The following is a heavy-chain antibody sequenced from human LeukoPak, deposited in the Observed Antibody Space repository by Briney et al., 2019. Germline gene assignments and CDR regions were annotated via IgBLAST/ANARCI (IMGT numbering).Heavy chain of an antibody. CDR3: ARGLAARQAYYFDY. D-gene: IGHD6-6*01. CDR1: GGSISSGSYY. Sequence: KASQTLSLTCTVSGGSISSGSYYWSWIRQPAGKGLEWIGRIYTSGSTNYNPSLKSRVTISVDTSKNQFSLKLSSVTAADTAVYYCARGLAARQAYYFDYWGQGTLVTVSS. CDR2: IYTSGST. V-gene: IGHV4-61*02. J-gene: IGHJ4*02.